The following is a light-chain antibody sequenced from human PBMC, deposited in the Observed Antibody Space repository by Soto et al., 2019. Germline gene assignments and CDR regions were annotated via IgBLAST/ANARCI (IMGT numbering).Light chain of an antibody. CDR3: QESYSTSRT. J-gene: IGKJ1*01. V-gene: IGKV1-39*01. CDR1: QSISSY. CDR2: AAS. Sequence: DIQMTQSPSSLSASVGDRVIITCRASQSISSYLNWYQQKLGKAPKLLIYAASSLQSGVPSRFSGSGSGTDFVLTISSLQPEDFATYYCQESYSTSRTFGQGTKVEIK.